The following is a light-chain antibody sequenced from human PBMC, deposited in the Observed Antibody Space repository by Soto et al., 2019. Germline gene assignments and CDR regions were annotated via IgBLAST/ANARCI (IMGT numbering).Light chain of an antibody. CDR2: GAS. J-gene: IGKJ1*01. V-gene: IGKV3-20*01. CDR1: QSVSDTY. Sequence: EIVLTQSPGTLSLSPGERATLSCRASQSVSDTYLSWYQKKPGQPPRLLIFGASNRATGIPEMFSGSGSGTDFTLTVSRLEHEDFAVYYCQFGTLVWTFGQGTKVEIK. CDR3: QFGTLVWT.